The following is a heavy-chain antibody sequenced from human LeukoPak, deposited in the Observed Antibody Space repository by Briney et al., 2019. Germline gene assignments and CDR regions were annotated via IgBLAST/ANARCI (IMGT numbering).Heavy chain of an antibody. Sequence: GRSLRLSCAASGFTFDDYAMPWVRQAPGKGLEWVSGISWNSGSIGYADSVKGRFTISRDNAKNSLYLQMNSLRAEDTALYYCAKSEWELLGYFDYWGQGTLVTVSS. J-gene: IGHJ4*02. CDR2: ISWNSGSI. CDR1: GFTFDDYA. CDR3: AKSEWELLGYFDY. D-gene: IGHD1-26*01. V-gene: IGHV3-9*01.